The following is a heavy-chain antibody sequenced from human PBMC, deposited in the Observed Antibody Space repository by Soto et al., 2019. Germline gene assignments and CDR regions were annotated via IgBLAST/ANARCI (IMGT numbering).Heavy chain of an antibody. J-gene: IGHJ5*02. CDR1: GGSFSGYY. CDR3: AISPPYSRSKWFDP. V-gene: IGHV4-34*01. Sequence: QVQLQQWGAGLLKPSETLSLTCAVYGGSFSGYYWSWIRQPPGKGLEWIGEINHSGRTNYNPSLKSRTTISVDTSKDPCALKLSYVTAADTDVYYWAISPPYSRSKWFDPWGQGTLVTVSS. D-gene: IGHD6-6*01. CDR2: INHSGRT.